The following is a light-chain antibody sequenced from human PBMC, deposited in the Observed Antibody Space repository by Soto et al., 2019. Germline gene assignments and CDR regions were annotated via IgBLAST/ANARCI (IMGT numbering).Light chain of an antibody. CDR2: DAS. V-gene: IGKV3-11*01. J-gene: IGKJ5*01. Sequence: EIVLTQSPATLSLSPGERATLSCRASQSVSIYLAWYQQKPGQAPRLLIYDASNRATGIPAKFSGSGSGTDLTLTISSREPEDSAVYYCQQRSNSPPWITFGQGTRLEIK. CDR1: QSVSIY. CDR3: QQRSNSPPWIT.